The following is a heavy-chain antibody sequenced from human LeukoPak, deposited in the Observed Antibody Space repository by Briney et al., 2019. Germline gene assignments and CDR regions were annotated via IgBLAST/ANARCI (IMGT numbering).Heavy chain of an antibody. D-gene: IGHD6-13*01. V-gene: IGHV3-30*02. CDR2: IRYDGGNK. J-gene: IGHJ6*03. Sequence: PGGSLRLSCAASGFTFSSYGMHWVRQAPGKGLEWVAFIRYDGGNKYYADSVKGRFTISRDNSKNTLYLQMNSLRAEDTAVYYCARRVAAAGSTGLRYIDVWGKGTTVTVSS. CDR1: GFTFSSYG. CDR3: ARRVAAAGSTGLRYIDV.